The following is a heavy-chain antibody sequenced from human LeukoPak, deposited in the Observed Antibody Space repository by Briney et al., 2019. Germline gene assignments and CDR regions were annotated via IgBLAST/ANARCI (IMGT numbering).Heavy chain of an antibody. CDR1: GFTFGDYA. V-gene: IGHV3-43D*03. D-gene: IGHD6-13*01. Sequence: GGSLRLSCAASGFTFGDYAMHWVRQAPGKGLEWVSLISWDGGSTYYADSVKGRFTISRDNSKNSLYLQMNSLRAEDTALYYCAKDIGYSSSWYYFDYRGQGTLVTVSS. CDR2: ISWDGGST. J-gene: IGHJ4*02. CDR3: AKDIGYSSSWYYFDY.